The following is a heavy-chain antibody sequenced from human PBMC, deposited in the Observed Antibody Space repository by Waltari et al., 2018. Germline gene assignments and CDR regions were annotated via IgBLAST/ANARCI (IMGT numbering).Heavy chain of an antibody. CDR1: GGSIRSSPYY. V-gene: IGHV4-39*07. J-gene: IGHJ6*02. Sequence: QLQLQESGPGLVKPSVTLSLTCTVSGGSIRSSPYYWGWIRQTPGKGLECIGSIYYSGTTYHNPSLKSRITISIDTSQNQFSLKLYSVTAADTAVYYCARLPLNYAVDVWGQGTTVTVSS. D-gene: IGHD3-9*01. CDR3: ARLPLNYAVDV. CDR2: IYYSGTT.